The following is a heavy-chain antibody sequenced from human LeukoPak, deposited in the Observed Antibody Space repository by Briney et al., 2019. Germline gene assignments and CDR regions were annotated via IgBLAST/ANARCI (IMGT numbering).Heavy chain of an antibody. Sequence: GGSLRLSCAASGFTFSNYSMNWVRQAPGKGLEWASSISSRSTYIYHADSVKGRFTISRDNAKNSLFLQMNSLRAEDTAVYFCAKSTRAVMAMMDVWGKGTTVTVSS. CDR2: ISSRSTYI. V-gene: IGHV3-21*01. D-gene: IGHD3-16*01. J-gene: IGHJ6*04. CDR3: AKSTRAVMAMMDV. CDR1: GFTFSNYS.